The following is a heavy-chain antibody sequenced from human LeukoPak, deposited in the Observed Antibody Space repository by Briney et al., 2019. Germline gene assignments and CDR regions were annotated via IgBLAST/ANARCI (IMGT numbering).Heavy chain of an antibody. J-gene: IGHJ4*02. CDR2: ITDDSKTM. Sequence: PGGSLRFSCAASGFTFSSYAMSWVRQAPGKGLEWTSYITDDSKTMYYADSVKGRFTISRDNAKNALYLQMNSLRGEDTAVYYCVARGGWARFDYWGQGTLVTVSS. CDR3: VARGGWARFDY. V-gene: IGHV3-48*04. CDR1: GFTFSSYA. D-gene: IGHD6-19*01.